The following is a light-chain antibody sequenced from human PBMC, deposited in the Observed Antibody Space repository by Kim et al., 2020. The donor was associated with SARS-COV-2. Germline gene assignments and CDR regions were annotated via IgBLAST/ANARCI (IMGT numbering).Light chain of an antibody. J-gene: IGLJ3*02. Sequence: SVRLTSTLSAWHGTYASAWHQQQPRNGPRFLLKNNSDGTHTPGDGIPDRFSGATSGAERYLTISSLHSEDEADYYCQTWATGMQVFGGGTQLTVL. CDR2: NNSDGTH. CDR1: AWHGTYA. CDR3: QTWATGMQV. V-gene: IGLV4-69*01.